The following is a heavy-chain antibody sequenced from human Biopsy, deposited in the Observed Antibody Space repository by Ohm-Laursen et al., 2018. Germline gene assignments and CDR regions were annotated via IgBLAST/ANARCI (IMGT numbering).Heavy chain of an antibody. Sequence: SDTLSLTCTVSDGSISSGYWSWIRQTPGKGLGWIGYIYYSGSTNYNPSLKSRVTISVDTSKNQFSLRLNSVTAADTAVYYCARATNSTGWPYYYFYGMDVWGQGTTVTVSS. J-gene: IGHJ6*02. D-gene: IGHD2/OR15-2a*01. V-gene: IGHV4-59*07. CDR2: IYYSGST. CDR1: DGSISSGY. CDR3: ARATNSTGWPYYYFYGMDV.